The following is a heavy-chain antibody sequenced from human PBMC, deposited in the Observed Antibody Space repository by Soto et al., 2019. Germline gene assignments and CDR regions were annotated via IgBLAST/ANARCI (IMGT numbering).Heavy chain of an antibody. CDR2: IYPGDSDT. V-gene: IGHV5-51*01. D-gene: IGHD3-22*01. CDR1: GYSFTSYW. Sequence: GESLKISCKGSGYSFTSYWIGWVRQMPGKGLEWMGIIYPGDSDTRYSPSFQGQVTISADKSISTAYLQWSSLKASDTAMYYCARQGADYYDSSGYYYADYYYGMDVWGQGTTVT. J-gene: IGHJ6*02. CDR3: ARQGADYYDSSGYYYADYYYGMDV.